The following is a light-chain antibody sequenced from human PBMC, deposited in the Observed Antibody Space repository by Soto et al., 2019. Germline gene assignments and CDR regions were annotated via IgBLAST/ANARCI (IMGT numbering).Light chain of an antibody. V-gene: IGLV2-14*01. Sequence: QSVLTQPASVSGSPGQSITISCTGISSDVGGYNYVPWYQQHPGKAPKLMIYDVSNRPSGVSNRFSGSKSGNTASLTISGLQAEDEADYYCSSYTSSSTVFGGGTKVTVL. CDR3: SSYTSSSTV. J-gene: IGLJ2*01. CDR2: DVS. CDR1: SSDVGGYNY.